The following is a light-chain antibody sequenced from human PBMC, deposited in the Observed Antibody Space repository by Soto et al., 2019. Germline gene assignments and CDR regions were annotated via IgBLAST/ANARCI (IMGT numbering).Light chain of an antibody. CDR2: DTG. V-gene: IGLV1-51*01. Sequence: TQPPSVSAAPGQTVTISCSGSDSNIGLNYISWFQQLPGTAPKLLIYDTGERPSGIPDRFSGSKSGTSATLGITGLQTGDEADYYCVSWDTSLRVVFFGGGPQLTVL. CDR3: VSWDTSLRVVF. J-gene: IGLJ2*01. CDR1: DSNIGLNY.